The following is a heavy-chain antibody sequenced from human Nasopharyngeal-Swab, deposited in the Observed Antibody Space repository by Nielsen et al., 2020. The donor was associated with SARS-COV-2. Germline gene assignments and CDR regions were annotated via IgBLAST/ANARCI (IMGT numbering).Heavy chain of an antibody. CDR3: ARVLAAAGYNWFDP. Sequence: WVRQAPGQGLEWMGIIDPSGGSTSYAQKFQGRVTMTRGTSTSTVYMELSSLRSEDTAVYYCARVLAAAGYNWFDPWGQGTLVTVSS. V-gene: IGHV1-46*01. CDR2: IDPSGGST. D-gene: IGHD6-13*01. J-gene: IGHJ5*02.